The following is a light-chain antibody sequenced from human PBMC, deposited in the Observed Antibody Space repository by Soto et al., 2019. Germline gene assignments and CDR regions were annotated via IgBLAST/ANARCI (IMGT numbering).Light chain of an antibody. V-gene: IGKV1-5*02. CDR1: QSVSTR. CDR3: QQANSFPPT. CDR2: DAS. Sequence: IQMTQSPSCLSASVGDRVTIICRASQSVSTRLDWYQQQPGKAPKVLIYDASSWAAGVPSRFTGSGSGTEFTLTINSLQPDDFATYYSQQANSFPPTFGQGTRLEIK. J-gene: IGKJ5*01.